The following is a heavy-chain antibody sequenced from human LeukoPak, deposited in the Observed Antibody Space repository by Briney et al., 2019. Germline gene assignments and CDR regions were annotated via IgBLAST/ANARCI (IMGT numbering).Heavy chain of an antibody. D-gene: IGHD5-18*01. J-gene: IGHJ4*02. CDR3: ARDGLSGYSYGFCDY. CDR1: GFSFSSYS. CDR2: ISSSSSYI. Sequence: PGGSLRLSCAASGFSFSSYSMNWVRQAPGKGLEWVSSISSSSSYIYYADSEKGRFTISRDKAKNSLYLQMNGLRAEDTAVYYCARDGLSGYSYGFCDYWGQGTLVTVSS. V-gene: IGHV3-21*01.